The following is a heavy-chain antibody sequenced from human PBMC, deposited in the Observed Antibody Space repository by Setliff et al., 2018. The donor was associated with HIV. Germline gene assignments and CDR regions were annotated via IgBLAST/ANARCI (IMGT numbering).Heavy chain of an antibody. V-gene: IGHV1-18*01. CDR1: GYTFTSFG. D-gene: IGHD2-21*02. Sequence: ASVKVSCKASGYTFTSFGISWVRQAPGQGLEWMGRISAYNGNTDHAQRLQGRVTITRDTSASTAYMELSSLRPEDTAVYYCASPTAIPHWGQGTLVTVSS. CDR3: ASPTAIPH. CDR2: ISAYNGNT. J-gene: IGHJ4*02.